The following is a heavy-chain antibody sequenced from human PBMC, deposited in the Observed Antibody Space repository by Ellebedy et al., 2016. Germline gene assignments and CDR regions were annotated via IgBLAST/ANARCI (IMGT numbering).Heavy chain of an antibody. Sequence: SETLSLTXTVAGGSISTYYWNWIRQPPGKGLEWIANIHYSGNTNYNPSLKSRVTISVDTSKNQFSLKLSSVTPADTALYYCARGSSTGWYEFDYWGQGTLVTVSS. CDR1: GGSISTYY. CDR3: ARGSSTGWYEFDY. J-gene: IGHJ4*02. CDR2: IHYSGNT. V-gene: IGHV4-59*01. D-gene: IGHD6-19*01.